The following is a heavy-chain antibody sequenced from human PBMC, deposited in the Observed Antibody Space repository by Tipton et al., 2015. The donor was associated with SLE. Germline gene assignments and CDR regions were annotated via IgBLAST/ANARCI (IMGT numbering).Heavy chain of an antibody. D-gene: IGHD3-3*01. J-gene: IGHJ3*02. CDR3: ARGFLEWLFDDAFDI. CDR1: GGSISSGSYY. V-gene: IGHV4-61*02. Sequence: TLSLTCTVSGGSISSGSYYWSWIRQPAGKGLEWFGRIYTSGSTNYNPSLKSLVTISVDTPKNQFSLRLSSVTAADTAVHYCARGFLEWLFDDAFDIWGQGTMVTVSS. CDR2: IYTSGST.